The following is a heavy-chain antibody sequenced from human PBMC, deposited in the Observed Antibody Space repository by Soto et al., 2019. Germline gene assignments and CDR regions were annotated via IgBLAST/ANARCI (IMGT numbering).Heavy chain of an antibody. CDR3: ARHFYLTPLSWFDP. D-gene: IGHD2-21*01. V-gene: IGHV4-31*03. J-gene: IGHJ5*02. Sequence: QVQLQESGPGLVKPSQTLSLTCTVSGGSISSGGYYWSWIRQHPGKGPEWIGYIYYSGSTYYNPSLKSRVTISVDTSKNQFSLKLSSVTAADTAVYYCARHFYLTPLSWFDPWGQGTLVTVSS. CDR2: IYYSGST. CDR1: GGSISSGGYY.